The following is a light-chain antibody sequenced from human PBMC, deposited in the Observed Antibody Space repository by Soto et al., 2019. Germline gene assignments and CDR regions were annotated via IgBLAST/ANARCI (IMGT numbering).Light chain of an antibody. CDR3: QQSYSTPPWT. J-gene: IGKJ1*01. V-gene: IGKV1-39*01. CDR2: DAS. Sequence: DIQLTQSPSSLSASVGDKVTITCRSSQSIRSYLNWVQQKPGKAPKLLIYDASSLQTGFPSRFSGSGSGTDFSLTISSLQPEDFATYYCQQSYSTPPWTFGQGTKVEIK. CDR1: QSIRSY.